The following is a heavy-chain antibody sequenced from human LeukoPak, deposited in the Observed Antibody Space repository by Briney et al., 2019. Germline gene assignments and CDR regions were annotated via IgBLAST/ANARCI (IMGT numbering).Heavy chain of an antibody. V-gene: IGHV3-23*01. D-gene: IGHD3-10*01. J-gene: IGHJ4*02. CDR2: ISGSGGST. CDR1: GFTFSSYA. Sequence: PGGSLRLSWAASGFTFSSYAMSWVRQAPGKGLEWVSAISGSGGSTYYADSVKGRFTISRDNSKNTLYLQMNSLRAEDTAVYYCAKDTQPFTMVRGGLDYWGQGTLVTVSS. CDR3: AKDTQPFTMVRGGLDY.